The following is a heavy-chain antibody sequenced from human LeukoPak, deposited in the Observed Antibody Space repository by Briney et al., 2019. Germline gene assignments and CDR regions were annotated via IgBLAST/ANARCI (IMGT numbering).Heavy chain of an antibody. Sequence: SETLSLTCSVSGGSISGSSYYRGWIRQPPGKGLEWIGTIYYGGTTYYNLSLESRVTISVDTPNNQFSLKLTSVTAADTAVYYCARKYSGAYPFYFDYWGQGILVTVSS. J-gene: IGHJ4*02. CDR1: GGSISGSSYY. V-gene: IGHV4-39*01. D-gene: IGHD1-26*01. CDR3: ARKYSGAYPFYFDY. CDR2: IYYGGTT.